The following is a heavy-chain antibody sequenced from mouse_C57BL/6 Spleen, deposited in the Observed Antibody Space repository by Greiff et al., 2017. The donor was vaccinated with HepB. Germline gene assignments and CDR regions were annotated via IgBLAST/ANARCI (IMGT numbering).Heavy chain of an antibody. CDR1: GFTFSSYA. V-gene: IGHV5-9-1*02. Sequence: EVHLVESGEGLVKPGGSLKLSCAASGFTFSSYAMSWVRQTPGKRLEWVAYISSGGDYIYYADTVKGRFTISRDNARNTLYLQMSSLKSEDTAMYYCTRVPDYDGAMDYWGQGTSVTVSS. CDR3: TRVPDYDGAMDY. J-gene: IGHJ4*01. CDR2: ISSGGDYI. D-gene: IGHD2-4*01.